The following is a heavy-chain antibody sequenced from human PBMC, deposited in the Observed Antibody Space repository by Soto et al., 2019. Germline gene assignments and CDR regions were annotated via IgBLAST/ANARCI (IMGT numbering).Heavy chain of an antibody. Sequence: ASVKVSCKASGYTFTGYYMHWVRQAPGQGLEWMGWINPNSGGTNYAQKFQGRVTMTRDTSISTAYMELSRLRSDDTAVYYCARVGFRSNPDYYGMDVWGQGTTVTVYS. D-gene: IGHD4-4*01. V-gene: IGHV1-2*02. CDR1: GYTFTGYY. J-gene: IGHJ6*02. CDR3: ARVGFRSNPDYYGMDV. CDR2: INPNSGGT.